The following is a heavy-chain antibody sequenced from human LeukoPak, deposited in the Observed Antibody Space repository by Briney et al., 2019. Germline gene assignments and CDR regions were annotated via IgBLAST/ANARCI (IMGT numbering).Heavy chain of an antibody. J-gene: IGHJ4*02. D-gene: IGHD6-13*01. CDR2: INPNSGGT. CDR1: GYTFTGYY. Sequence: GASVKVSCKASGYTFTGYYMHWVRQAPGQGLEWMGWINPNSGGTNYAQKFQGRVTMTRDTSISTAYMELSRLRSDDTAVYYCATHSRGYSSSWYFGYWGQGTLVTVSS. CDR3: ATHSRGYSSSWYFGY. V-gene: IGHV1-2*02.